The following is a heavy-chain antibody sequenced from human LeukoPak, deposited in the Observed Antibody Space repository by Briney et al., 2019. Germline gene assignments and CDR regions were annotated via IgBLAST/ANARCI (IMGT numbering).Heavy chain of an antibody. Sequence: GGSLRLSCAASGFTFSSYAMSWVRQAPGKGLEWVSAISGSGGSTYYADSAKGRFTISRDNSKNTLYLQMNSLRAEDTAVYYCASYYYDSSGYLFPYYYYGMDVWGQGTTVTVSS. CDR2: ISGSGGST. CDR1: GFTFSSYA. V-gene: IGHV3-23*01. D-gene: IGHD3-22*01. J-gene: IGHJ6*02. CDR3: ASYYYDSSGYLFPYYYYGMDV.